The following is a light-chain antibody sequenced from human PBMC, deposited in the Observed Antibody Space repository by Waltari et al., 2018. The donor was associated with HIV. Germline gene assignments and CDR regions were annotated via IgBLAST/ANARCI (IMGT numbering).Light chain of an antibody. J-gene: IGLJ2*01. Sequence: SYVLTQPPSVSVAPGKTARITCGGNNIGSKSVHWYQQRPGQAPMLVIYYDSDRPSPLPRLLSGSHSGHTATLPIGRVGAGDEVDYYCQSRDSRSDPVVLGGGTKLTAL. CDR3: QSRDSRSDPVV. CDR2: YDS. V-gene: IGLV3-21*04. CDR1: NIGSKS.